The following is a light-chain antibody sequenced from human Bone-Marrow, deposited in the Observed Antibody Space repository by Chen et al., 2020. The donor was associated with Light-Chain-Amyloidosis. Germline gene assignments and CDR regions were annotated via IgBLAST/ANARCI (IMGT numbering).Light chain of an antibody. CDR3: QSADSSGTYEVI. CDR1: DLPTKY. J-gene: IGLJ2*01. CDR2: RDT. Sequence: YELTQPPSVSVSPGQTDRITCFVDDLPTKYAYWYQQKPGQAPVLVIHRDTERPSGISERFSGSSSGTTATLTISGVQAEDEADYHCQSADSSGTYEVIFGGGTKLTVL. V-gene: IGLV3-25*03.